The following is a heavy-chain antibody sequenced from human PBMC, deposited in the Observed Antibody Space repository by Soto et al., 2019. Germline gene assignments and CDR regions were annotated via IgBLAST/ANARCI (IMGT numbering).Heavy chain of an antibody. CDR1: CGSISSSSYY. D-gene: IGHD3-22*01. CDR2: IYYSGST. V-gene: IGHV4-39*01. J-gene: IGHJ4*02. Sequence: SSETLSLTCTVSCGSISSSSYYWGWIRQPPGKGLEWIGSIYYSGSTYYNPSLKSRVTISVDTSKNQFSLKLSSVTAADTAVYYCARIYYDSVFDYWGQGTLVTVSS. CDR3: ARIYYDSVFDY.